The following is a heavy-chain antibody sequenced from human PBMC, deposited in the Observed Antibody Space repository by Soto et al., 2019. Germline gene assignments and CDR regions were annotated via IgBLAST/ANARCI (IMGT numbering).Heavy chain of an antibody. CDR3: ARVGVSWNYIARALDY. J-gene: IGHJ4*02. CDR1: GGSVSSGSDY. V-gene: IGHV4-61*01. D-gene: IGHD1-7*01. CDR2: IYYSGST. Sequence: PSETLSLTCTVSGGSVSSGSDYWSWIRKPPGKGLEWIGYIYYSGSTNYNPSLKSRVTISVDTSKNQFSLKLSSVTAADTAVYYCARVGVSWNYIARALDYWGQGTLVTVSS.